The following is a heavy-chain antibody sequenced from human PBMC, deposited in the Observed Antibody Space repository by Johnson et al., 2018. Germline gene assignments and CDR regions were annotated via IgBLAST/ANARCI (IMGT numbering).Heavy chain of an antibody. J-gene: IGHJ1*01. CDR3: ARATTDFYDSSGYGFQH. D-gene: IGHD3-22*01. Sequence: EVQLVESGGGLVQPGGSLRLSCEATGLSFSSYSLNWVRQAPGKGLEWISYIRSSSRTLYYADFVKGRFTSYRDDAKNSLYLQMNSRRAEDTAVDYCARATTDFYDSSGYGFQHWGQGTLVTVSS. V-gene: IGHV3-48*01. CDR1: GLSFSSYS. CDR2: IRSSSRTL.